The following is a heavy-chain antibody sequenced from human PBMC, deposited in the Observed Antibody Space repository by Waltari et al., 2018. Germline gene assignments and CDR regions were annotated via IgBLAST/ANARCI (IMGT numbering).Heavy chain of an antibody. CDR2: IKQDGSEK. Sequence: EVQLVESGRGLVQPGGSLRLSCAASGFTFSSYWMTWVRQAPGKGLEWVANIKQDGSEKSYVDSVKGRFLMSRDNAKNSLSLQMNSLKAEDTAVYYCARPFRSGWYDGSFDVWGQGTMVTVSS. D-gene: IGHD6-19*01. J-gene: IGHJ3*01. CDR1: GFTFSSYW. CDR3: ARPFRSGWYDGSFDV. V-gene: IGHV3-7*04.